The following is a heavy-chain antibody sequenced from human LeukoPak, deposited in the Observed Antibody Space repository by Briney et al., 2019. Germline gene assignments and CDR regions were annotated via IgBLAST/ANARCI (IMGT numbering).Heavy chain of an antibody. D-gene: IGHD3-22*01. CDR1: GGSISSSSYY. CDR3: ARGDDSSGYSFDY. V-gene: IGHV4-39*01. Sequence: PSETLSLTCTVSGGSISSSSYYWDWIRQPRGKGLEWIGSIYYSGSTYYNPSLKSRVTISVDTSKNQFSLKLSSVTAADTAVYYCARGDDSSGYSFDYWGQGTLVTVSS. CDR2: IYYSGST. J-gene: IGHJ4*02.